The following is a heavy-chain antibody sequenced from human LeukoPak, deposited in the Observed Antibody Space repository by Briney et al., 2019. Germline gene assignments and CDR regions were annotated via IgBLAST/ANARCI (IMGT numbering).Heavy chain of an antibody. CDR1: EFTFSSYS. CDR3: ARSRGNSGSYPLDY. V-gene: IGHV3-48*01. Sequence: GGSLRLSGEASEFTFSSYSMNWVRQAPGKGLEWVSYISSSSITIYYAESVKGRFTISRGNAKNSLYLQMNSLRVEDTAVYYCARSRGNSGSYPLDYWGQGTLVTVPS. CDR2: ISSSSITI. D-gene: IGHD1-26*01. J-gene: IGHJ4*02.